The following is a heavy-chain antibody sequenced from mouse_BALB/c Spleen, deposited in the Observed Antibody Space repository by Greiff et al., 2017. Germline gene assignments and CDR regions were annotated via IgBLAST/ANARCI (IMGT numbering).Heavy chain of an antibody. CDR2: ISYSGST. D-gene: IGHD2-3*01. CDR3: ARIGGGWLLDY. CDR1: GYSITSDYA. Sequence: EVQLQQSGPGLVKPSQSLSLTCTVTGYSITSDYAWNWIRQFPGNKLEWMGYISYSGSTSYNPSLKSRISITRDTSKNQFFLQLNSVTTEDTATYYCARIGGGWLLDYWGQGTSVTVSS. J-gene: IGHJ4*01. V-gene: IGHV3-2*02.